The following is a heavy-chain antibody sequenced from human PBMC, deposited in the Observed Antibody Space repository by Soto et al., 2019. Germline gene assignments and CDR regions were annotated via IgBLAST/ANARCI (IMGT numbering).Heavy chain of an antibody. CDR1: GFNFHWCW. CDR2: IKTDASEK. J-gene: IGHJ4*01. D-gene: IGHD3-10*01. CDR3: ARDSGYGSGNSVNHYLDY. V-gene: IGHV3-7*01. Sequence: PGGSLSLSSKDSGFNFHWCWIIRIRQAPGMGLEWLDTIKTDASEKKYVDSVKGRFTVSRDNANNSVYLQMDSLRSEDTAVYYCARDSGYGSGNSVNHYLDYWGHGTLVPVSS.